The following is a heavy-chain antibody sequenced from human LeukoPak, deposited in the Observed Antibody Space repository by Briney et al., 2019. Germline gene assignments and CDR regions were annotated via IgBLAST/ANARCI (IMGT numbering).Heavy chain of an antibody. V-gene: IGHV3-49*04. CDR2: IRSKAYGGTT. CDR1: GFTFGDYA. J-gene: IGHJ5*02. CDR3: TRAVVGGVLMLYAISNWFDP. D-gene: IGHD2-8*01. Sequence: GGSLRLSCTASGFTFGDYAMSWVRQAPGKGREWVSFIRSKAYGGTTEYAASVKGRFTISRDDSKSIAYLQMNSLKTEDTAVYYCTRAVVGGVLMLYAISNWFDPWGQGTLVTVSS.